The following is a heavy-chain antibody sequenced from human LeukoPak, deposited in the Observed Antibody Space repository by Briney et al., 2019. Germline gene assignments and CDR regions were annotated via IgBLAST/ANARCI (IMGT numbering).Heavy chain of an antibody. CDR1: GFTFSSSA. J-gene: IGHJ4*02. CDR2: ISGSGRTT. CDR3: AKVWATYYFDY. D-gene: IGHD5-12*01. Sequence: QSGGSLRLSCAASGFTFSSSAMRWVRHARGKGLEWGSAISGSGRTTYYVDSVKGRFNISRDNSNNTLYLQMNSLRAEDTAVYYCAKVWATYYFDYWGQGTLVTVSS. V-gene: IGHV3-23*01.